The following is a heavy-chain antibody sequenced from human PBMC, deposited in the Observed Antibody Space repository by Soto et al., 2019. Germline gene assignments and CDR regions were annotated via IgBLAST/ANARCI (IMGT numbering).Heavy chain of an antibody. CDR2: IYSGGST. CDR1: GFTVSSNY. CDR3: AREYYDSSGYYSRGAFDI. J-gene: IGHJ3*02. Sequence: PGGSLRLSCAASGFTVSSNYMSWVRQAPGKGLEWVSVIYSGGSTYYADSVKGRFTISRDNSKNTLYLQMNSLRAEDTAVYYCAREYYDSSGYYSRGAFDIWGQGTMVT. D-gene: IGHD3-22*01. V-gene: IGHV3-53*01.